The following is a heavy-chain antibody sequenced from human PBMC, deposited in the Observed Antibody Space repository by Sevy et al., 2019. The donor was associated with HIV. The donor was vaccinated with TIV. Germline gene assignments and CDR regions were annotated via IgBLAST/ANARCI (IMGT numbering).Heavy chain of an antibody. Sequence: GGSLRLSCAASGFTFSSYAMSWVRQAPGKGLEWVSDSSGSGGSTYYADSVKGRFTISRDNSKNTLYLQMNSLRAEDTAVYYCAKVRTWELLEYFDYWGQGTLVTVSS. V-gene: IGHV3-23*01. D-gene: IGHD1-26*01. CDR3: AKVRTWELLEYFDY. J-gene: IGHJ4*02. CDR2: SSGSGGST. CDR1: GFTFSSYA.